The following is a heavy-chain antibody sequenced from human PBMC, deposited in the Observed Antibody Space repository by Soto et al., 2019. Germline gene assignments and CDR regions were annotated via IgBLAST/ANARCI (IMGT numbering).Heavy chain of an antibody. CDR2: IIPIFGTA. CDR3: ARQGYNWFDP. J-gene: IGHJ5*02. CDR1: GGTFSSYA. V-gene: IGHV1-69*13. Sequence: SVKVSCKASGGTFSSYAISWVRQAPGQGLEWMGGIIPIFGTANYAQKFQGRVTITADESTSTAYMELRSLRSDDTAVYYCARQGYNWFDPWGQGTLVTVSS.